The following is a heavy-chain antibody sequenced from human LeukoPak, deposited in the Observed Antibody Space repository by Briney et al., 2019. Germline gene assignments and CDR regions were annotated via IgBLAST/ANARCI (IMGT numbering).Heavy chain of an antibody. J-gene: IGHJ4*02. CDR3: ARSNYYGSQSEY. CDR2: VNPNSGDT. D-gene: IGHD3-10*01. V-gene: IGHV1-2*02. Sequence: ASVKVSCEASGYTFSAFHIYWVRLAPGPGPEWMGWVNPNSGDTNYAQRFRGRVTMTRDTSINTAYMELSSLRSDDTAVYYCARSNYYGSQSEYWGQGTLVAVSS. CDR1: GYTFSAFH.